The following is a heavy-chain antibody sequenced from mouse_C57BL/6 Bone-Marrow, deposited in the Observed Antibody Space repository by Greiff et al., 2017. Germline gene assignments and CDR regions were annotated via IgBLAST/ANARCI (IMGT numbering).Heavy chain of an antibody. V-gene: IGHV1-82*01. CDR1: GYAFSSSW. Sequence: VKLQESGPELVKPGASVKISCKASGYAFSSSWMNWVKQRPGKGLEWIGRIYPGDGDTNYNGKFKGKATLTADKASSTAYMQLSSLTSEDSAVDICARDCGSNPSFAYWGQGTLVTVSA. CDR2: IYPGDGDT. D-gene: IGHD1-1*01. J-gene: IGHJ3*01. CDR3: ARDCGSNPSFAY.